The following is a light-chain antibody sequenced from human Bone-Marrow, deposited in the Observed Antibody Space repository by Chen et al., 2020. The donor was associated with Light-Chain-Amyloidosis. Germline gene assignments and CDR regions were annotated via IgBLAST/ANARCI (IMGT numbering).Light chain of an antibody. CDR2: EVT. CDR3: SSYTITNTLV. Sequence: QSALTQPASVSGSPGQSITISCTGTSSDVAGDNHVSWYQQHPDKAPKLMIYEVTNRPSWVPDRFSGSKSDNTASLTISGLQTADEADYFCSSYTITNTLVFGSGTRVTVL. CDR1: SSDVAGDNH. V-gene: IGLV2-14*01. J-gene: IGLJ1*01.